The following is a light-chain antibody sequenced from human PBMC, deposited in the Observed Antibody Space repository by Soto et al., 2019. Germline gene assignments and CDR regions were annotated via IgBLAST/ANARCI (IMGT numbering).Light chain of an antibody. CDR1: QSVSSNY. J-gene: IGKJ1*01. CDR2: GAS. CDR3: QQHGSSPWM. Sequence: EVGLTQSPGTLSLSPGERATLSCRASQSVSSNYVAWYQQIPGQTPRLLIYGASSRATGIPDRFSGSGSGTDFTLTISRLEPEDFAVYYCQQHGSSPWMFGQGTKVDIK. V-gene: IGKV3-20*01.